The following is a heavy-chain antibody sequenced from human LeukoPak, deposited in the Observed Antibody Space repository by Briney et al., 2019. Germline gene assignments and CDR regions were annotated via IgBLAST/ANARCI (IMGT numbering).Heavy chain of an antibody. V-gene: IGHV4-59*08. D-gene: IGHD2-8*01. CDR3: ARHGRMVIMSKFSTGIDQ. J-gene: IGHJ4*01. CDR2: IYYTGMT. Sequence: SETLSLTCTVPDGSISNYFWSWIRQPPGKGLEWIGYIYYTGMTNSNPSLKSRVTISMDTSKNQFSLNLRSVTAADTAIYYCARHGRMVIMSKFSTGIDQWGQERWSPSPQ. CDR1: DGSISNYF.